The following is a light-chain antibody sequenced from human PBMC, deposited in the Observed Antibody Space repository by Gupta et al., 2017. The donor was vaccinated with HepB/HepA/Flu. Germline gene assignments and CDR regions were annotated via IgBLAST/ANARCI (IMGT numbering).Light chain of an antibody. J-gene: IGLJ1*01. Sequence: QSALTQPASVSGSPGQSITLSCAGTSSDVGGYNYVSWYQQHPGRAPKLMIYDVINRPSGVSNRFSGSKSGNTASLTISGLQAEDEADYYCSSYTSSSTYVFGTGTKVTVL. V-gene: IGLV2-14*03. CDR3: SSYTSSSTYV. CDR1: SSDVGGYNY. CDR2: DVI.